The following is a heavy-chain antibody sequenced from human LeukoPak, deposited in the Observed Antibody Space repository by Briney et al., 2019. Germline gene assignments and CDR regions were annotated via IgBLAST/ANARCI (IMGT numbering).Heavy chain of an antibody. Sequence: PSETLSLTCTVSGGSISSSSYYWGWIRQPPGKGLEWIVSIYYSGSTYYNPSLKSRVTISVDTSKNQFSLKLSSVTAADTAVYYCARVPRAYSSGWYNWFDPWGQGTLVTVSS. CDR1: GGSISSSSYY. J-gene: IGHJ5*02. D-gene: IGHD6-19*01. CDR3: ARVPRAYSSGWYNWFDP. V-gene: IGHV4-39*07. CDR2: IYYSGST.